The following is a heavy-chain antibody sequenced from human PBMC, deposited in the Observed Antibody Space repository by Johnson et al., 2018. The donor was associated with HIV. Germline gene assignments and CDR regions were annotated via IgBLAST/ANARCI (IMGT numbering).Heavy chain of an antibody. V-gene: IGHV3-30*04. J-gene: IGHJ3*02. CDR3: ARGSIADDSVYI. CDR2: ISYDGSDK. D-gene: IGHD3-16*01. CDR1: GFTFSSYA. Sequence: QVQLVESGGGVVQPGRSLRLSCAASGFTFSSYAFHWVRQAPAKGLEWVAAISYDGSDKYHADSVKGRFTISRDNSKNTLYLQMNSLRAEDTAVYFCARGSIADDSVYIWGQVTIVTVSS.